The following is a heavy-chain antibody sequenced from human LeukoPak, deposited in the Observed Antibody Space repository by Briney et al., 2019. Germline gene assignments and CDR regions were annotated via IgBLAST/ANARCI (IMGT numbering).Heavy chain of an antibody. CDR1: GGSFSGYY. Sequence: SETLSLTCAVYGGSFSGYYWSWIRQPPGKGLEWIGEINHSGSTNYNPSLKSRVTISVDTSKNQFSLKLSSVTAADTAVYYCAVIAAASYYYYGMDVWGQGTTVTVSS. CDR2: INHSGST. CDR3: AVIAAASYYYYGMDV. V-gene: IGHV4-34*01. J-gene: IGHJ6*02. D-gene: IGHD6-13*01.